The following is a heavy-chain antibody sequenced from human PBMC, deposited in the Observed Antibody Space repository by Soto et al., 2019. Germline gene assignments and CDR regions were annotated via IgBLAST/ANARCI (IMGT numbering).Heavy chain of an antibody. Sequence: SETRSLTGSVSGGSIRGYYWSWIRQPAGKGLEHIGRVYSSGSTNYSPSHNSRVTMSVDTSQNQFSLELSSVTAADTAVYYCARVQYSSGSFRWFDPWGQGTLVTVSS. D-gene: IGHD6-19*01. CDR2: VYSSGST. CDR1: GGSIRGYY. J-gene: IGHJ5*02. V-gene: IGHV4-4*07. CDR3: ARVQYSSGSFRWFDP.